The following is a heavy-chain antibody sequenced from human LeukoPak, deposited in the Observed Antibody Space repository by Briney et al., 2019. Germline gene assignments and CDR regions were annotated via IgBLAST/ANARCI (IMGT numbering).Heavy chain of an antibody. D-gene: IGHD3-10*01. V-gene: IGHV3-9*01. CDR1: GFTFDDYA. J-gene: IGHJ4*02. CDR3: AKDRTFMVRGVAPSDY. CDR2: ISWNSGSI. Sequence: GRSLRLSCAASGFTFDDYAMHWVRQAPGKGLEWVSGISWNSGSIGYADSVKGRFTISRDNSRNTLYLQMNSLRTEDTAVYYCAKDRTFMVRGVAPSDYWGQGTLVTVSS.